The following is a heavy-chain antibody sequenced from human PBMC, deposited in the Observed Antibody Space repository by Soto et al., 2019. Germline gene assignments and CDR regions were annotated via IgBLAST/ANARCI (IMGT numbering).Heavy chain of an antibody. Sequence: SETLSLTCAVSGGSISSGGYSWSWIRQPPGEGLEWIGYIYHSGSTYYNPSLKSRVTISVDRSKNQFSLKLSSVTAADTAVYYCARGDTYYGMDVWGQGTTVTVSS. CDR2: IYHSGST. CDR1: GGSISSGGYS. V-gene: IGHV4-30-2*01. D-gene: IGHD5-18*01. CDR3: ARGDTYYGMDV. J-gene: IGHJ6*02.